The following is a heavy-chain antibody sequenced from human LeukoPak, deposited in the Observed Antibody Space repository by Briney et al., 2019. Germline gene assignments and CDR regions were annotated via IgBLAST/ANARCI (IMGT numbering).Heavy chain of an antibody. CDR3: ARSSPPRTYSSGWFDY. Sequence: GGSLRLSCAASGFTFSSYAMSWVRQAPGKGLEWASAISGSGGSTYYADSVKGRFTISRDNSKNTLYLQMNSLRAEDTAVYYCARSSPPRTYSSGWFDYWGQGTLVTVSS. CDR1: GFTFSSYA. J-gene: IGHJ4*02. V-gene: IGHV3-23*01. D-gene: IGHD6-19*01. CDR2: ISGSGGST.